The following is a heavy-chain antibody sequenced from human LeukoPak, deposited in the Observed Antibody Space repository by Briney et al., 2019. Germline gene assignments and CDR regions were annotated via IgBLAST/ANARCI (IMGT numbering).Heavy chain of an antibody. D-gene: IGHD6-6*01. CDR2: IDPSDSYT. V-gene: IGHV5-10-1*01. J-gene: IGHJ6*02. Sequence: GEPLKIYRTGSGYRFTRYWSSWGRKMNRKGLEWMGRIDPSDSYTNYSPSFQGHVTISADKSISTAYLQWSSLKASDTAMYYCATTGNYSSSYYYYYYGMDVWGQGTTVTVSS. CDR1: GYRFTRYW. CDR3: ATTGNYSSSYYYYYYGMDV.